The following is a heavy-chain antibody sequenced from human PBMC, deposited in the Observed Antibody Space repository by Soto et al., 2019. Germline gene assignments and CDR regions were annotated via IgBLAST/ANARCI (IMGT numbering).Heavy chain of an antibody. Sequence: GGSLRLSCAASGFTFSSYAMHWFRQAPGKGLEWVAVISYDGSNKYYADSVKGRFTISRDNSKNTLYLQMNSLRAEDTAVYYCATGRVFYFDYWGQGTLVTVSS. CDR1: GFTFSSYA. V-gene: IGHV3-30-3*01. CDR2: ISYDGSNK. D-gene: IGHD2-8*02. J-gene: IGHJ4*02. CDR3: ATGRVFYFDY.